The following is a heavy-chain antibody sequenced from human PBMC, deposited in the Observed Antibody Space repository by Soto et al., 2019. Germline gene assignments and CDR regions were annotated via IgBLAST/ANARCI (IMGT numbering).Heavy chain of an antibody. CDR1: GYSFTNYW. V-gene: IGHV5-51*01. Sequence: PGESLKISCKGSGYSFTNYWIGWVRQMPGKGLEWMGIIYPGDSDTRYSPSFQGQVTISADKSISTAYLQWSSLKASDTAMYYCGRHFVSGWFLYYFDYWGQGILVTGSS. CDR3: GRHFVSGWFLYYFDY. D-gene: IGHD6-19*01. J-gene: IGHJ4*02. CDR2: IYPGDSDT.